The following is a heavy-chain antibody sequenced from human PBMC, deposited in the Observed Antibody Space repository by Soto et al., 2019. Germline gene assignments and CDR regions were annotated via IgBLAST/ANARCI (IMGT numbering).Heavy chain of an antibody. Sequence: LRLSCAASGFTSSSYSMHWVRQAPGKGLEWVAVTSYDGINKYYADSVKGRFTISRDNSKNTLYLQMNSLRTEDTAVYYCARDPAHGGVSTPEAPYYYYYGMDVWGQGTTVTVSS. V-gene: IGHV3-30*03. CDR2: TSYDGINK. D-gene: IGHD5-12*01. CDR3: ARDPAHGGVSTPEAPYYYYYGMDV. J-gene: IGHJ6*02. CDR1: GFTSSSYS.